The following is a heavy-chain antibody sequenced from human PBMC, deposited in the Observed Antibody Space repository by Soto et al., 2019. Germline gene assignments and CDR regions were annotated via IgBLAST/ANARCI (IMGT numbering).Heavy chain of an antibody. V-gene: IGHV1-58*01. D-gene: IGHD6-13*01. CDR3: AADLTGAAAGH. CDR1: GFTFTSSA. Sequence: SVKVSCTASGFTFTSSAVQWVRQARGQRLEWIGWIVVGSGNTNYAQKFQERVTITRDMSTSTAYMELSSLRSEDTAVYYCAADLTGAAAGHWGQGTLVTVSS. CDR2: IVVGSGNT. J-gene: IGHJ4*02.